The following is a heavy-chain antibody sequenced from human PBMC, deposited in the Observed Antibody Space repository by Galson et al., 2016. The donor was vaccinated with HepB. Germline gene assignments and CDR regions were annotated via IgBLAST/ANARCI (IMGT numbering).Heavy chain of an antibody. D-gene: IGHD3-10*01. V-gene: IGHV3-7*01. CDR2: IKQDGSEN. J-gene: IGHJ4*02. CDR1: GFSFSNYW. Sequence: SLRLSCAASGFSFSNYWMSWVRQSPGKGLEWVANIKQDGSENYYVDSVKGRFTISRDNAKNSLYLQMNSLRAEDTAVYYCAKEQGTDEGWFGESDHWGQGTLVTVSS. CDR3: AKEQGTDEGWFGESDH.